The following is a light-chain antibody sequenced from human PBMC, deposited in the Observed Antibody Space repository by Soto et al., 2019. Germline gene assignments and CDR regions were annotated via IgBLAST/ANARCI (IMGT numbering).Light chain of an antibody. CDR3: HQYASSRT. V-gene: IGKV3-20*01. CDR1: QSVSSRY. Sequence: EIVLTQSPVTLSLSPGKRATLSCRASQSVSSRYFAWYQQKPGQAPRLLIYAASSRAAGIPDRFSGSGSGTDSSLTISRLEPEDYAVYYCHQYASSRTFGPGTQVE. CDR2: AAS. J-gene: IGKJ1*01.